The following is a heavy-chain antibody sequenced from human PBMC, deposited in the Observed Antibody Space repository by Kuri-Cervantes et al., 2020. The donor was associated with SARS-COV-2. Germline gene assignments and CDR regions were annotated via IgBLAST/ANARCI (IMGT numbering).Heavy chain of an antibody. CDR1: GYTFTGYY. CDR3: ARGGYYCSSTSCPSLPDY. J-gene: IGHJ4*02. Sequence: ASVKVSCKASGYTFTGYYMHWVRQAPGQGLEWMGWINPNSGGTNYAQKFQGRVTMTRDTSISTAYMELSRLRSDDTAVYYCARGGYYCSSTSCPSLPDYWGQGTLVTVSS. CDR2: INPNSGGT. V-gene: IGHV1-2*02. D-gene: IGHD2-2*01.